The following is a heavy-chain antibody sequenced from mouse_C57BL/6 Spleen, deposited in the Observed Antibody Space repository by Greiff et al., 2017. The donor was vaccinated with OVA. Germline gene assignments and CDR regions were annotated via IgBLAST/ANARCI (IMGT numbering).Heavy chain of an antibody. V-gene: IGHV1-69*01. Sequence: QVQLQQPGAELVMPGASVKLSCKASGYTFTSYWMHWVKQRPGQGLEWIGEIDPSDSYTNYNQKFKGKSTLTVDKSSSTAYMQLSSLTSEDSAVYYCARSTSFITTVVVDDWGQGTTLTVSS. CDR1: GYTFTSYW. D-gene: IGHD1-1*01. J-gene: IGHJ2*01. CDR2: IDPSDSYT. CDR3: ARSTSFITTVVVDD.